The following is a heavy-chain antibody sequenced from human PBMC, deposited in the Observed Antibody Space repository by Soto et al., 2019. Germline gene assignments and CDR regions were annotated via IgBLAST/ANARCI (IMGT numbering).Heavy chain of an antibody. CDR2: IYYSGST. CDR1: GGSISSYY. J-gene: IGHJ4*02. D-gene: IGHD4-4*01. V-gene: IGHV4-59*01. CDR3: ARDSSKALLRY. Sequence: QVQLQESGPGLVKPSETLSLTCTVSGGSISSYYWSWIRQPPGKGLEWIGYIYYSGSTNYNPSLKSRVTISVDTSKNQFSLKLSSVTAADTAVYYCARDSSKALLRYWGQGTLVTVSS.